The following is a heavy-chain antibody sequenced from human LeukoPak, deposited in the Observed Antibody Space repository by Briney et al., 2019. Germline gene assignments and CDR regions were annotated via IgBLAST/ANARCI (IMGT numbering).Heavy chain of an antibody. V-gene: IGHV4-34*01. CDR2: INHSGST. Sequence: SETLSLTCAVYGGSFSGYYWSWIRQPPGKGLEWIGEINHSGSTNYNPSLKSRVTISVDTSKNQFSLKLSSVTAADTAVYYCARGSDYYGSGSYYNYWGQGTLVTVSS. J-gene: IGHJ4*02. CDR1: GGSFSGYY. CDR3: ARGSDYYGSGSYYNY. D-gene: IGHD3-10*01.